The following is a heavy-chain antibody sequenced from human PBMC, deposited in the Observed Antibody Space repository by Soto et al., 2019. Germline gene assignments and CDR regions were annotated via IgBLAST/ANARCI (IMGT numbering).Heavy chain of an antibody. CDR1: GFSLSTSGVG. Sequence: SGPTLVKPTPTLTLTCTFSGFSLSTSGVGVGWIRQPPGKALEWLALIYWNDDKRYSPSLKSGLTMTKDTSKNQVVLKMTNMDPVDTATYYCAHASNFNYYDSSGYYHRNDYWGQGTLVTVSS. D-gene: IGHD3-22*01. V-gene: IGHV2-5*01. CDR2: IYWNDDK. CDR3: AHASNFNYYDSSGYYHRNDY. J-gene: IGHJ4*02.